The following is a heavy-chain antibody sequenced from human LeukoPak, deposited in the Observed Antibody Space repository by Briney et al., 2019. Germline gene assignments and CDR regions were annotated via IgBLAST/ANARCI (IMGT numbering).Heavy chain of an antibody. D-gene: IGHD6-13*01. CDR3: ARDPLLGYSNVDCLDY. CDR1: GYTFTGYY. Sequence: GASVKVSCKASGYTFTGYYMHWVRQAPGEGLEWMGWINPNSGDTDYAQKFQGRVTMTRDTSISTAYMELSRLRSDDTAVYYCARDPLLGYSNVDCLDYWGQGTLVTVSS. J-gene: IGHJ4*02. V-gene: IGHV1-2*02. CDR2: INPNSGDT.